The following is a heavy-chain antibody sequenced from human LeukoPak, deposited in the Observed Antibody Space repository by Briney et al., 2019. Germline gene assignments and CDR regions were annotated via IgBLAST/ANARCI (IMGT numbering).Heavy chain of an antibody. CDR2: VHLDGRT. CDR3: AREGGFYRPLDY. D-gene: IGHD3-3*01. V-gene: IGHV4-4*02. CDR1: GGSVTSTNW. Sequence: SGTLSLTCGVSGGSVTSTNWWTWVRQPPGKGLEWIGEVHLDGRTNYDPSLKSRLTMSVDLSENHISLKLTSVTAADTAVYYCAREGGFYRPLDYSGQGTLVTVSS. J-gene: IGHJ4*02.